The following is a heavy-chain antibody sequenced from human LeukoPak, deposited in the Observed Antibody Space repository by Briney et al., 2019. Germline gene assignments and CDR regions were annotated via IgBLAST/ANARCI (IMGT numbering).Heavy chain of an antibody. CDR3: ARVGTSGWYGHY. J-gene: IGHJ4*02. V-gene: IGHV1-18*01. CDR1: GYTFTSYG. D-gene: IGHD6-19*01. CDR2: ISAYNGNT. Sequence: AASVKVSCKASGYTFTSYGISWVRQAPGQGLEWIGWISAYNGNTNYAQKLQGRVTMTTDTSTSTAYMEMRSLRSDDTAMYYCARVGTSGWYGHYWGQGTLVTVSS.